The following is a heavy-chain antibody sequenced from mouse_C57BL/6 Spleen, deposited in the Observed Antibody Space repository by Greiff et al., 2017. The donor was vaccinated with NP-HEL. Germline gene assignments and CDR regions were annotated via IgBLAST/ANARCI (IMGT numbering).Heavy chain of an antibody. J-gene: IGHJ3*01. Sequence: VQLQQSGAELARPGASVKLSCKASGYTFTSYGISWVKQRTGQGLEWIGEIYPRSGNTYYNEKFKGKATLTADKSSSTAYMELRSLTSEDSAVYFCARGELNGDWFAYWGQGTLVTVSA. CDR1: GYTFTSYG. D-gene: IGHD4-1*01. CDR2: IYPRSGNT. V-gene: IGHV1-81*01. CDR3: ARGELNGDWFAY.